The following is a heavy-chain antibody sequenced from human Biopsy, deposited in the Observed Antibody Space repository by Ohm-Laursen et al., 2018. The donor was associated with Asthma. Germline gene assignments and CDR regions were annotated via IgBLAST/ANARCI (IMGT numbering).Heavy chain of an antibody. V-gene: IGHV4-39*01. J-gene: IGHJ4*02. CDR2: IYYSGST. Sequence: TLSLTCPVSGGSISSSSYYWGWIRRPPGKGLEFIGTIYYSGSTYYNPSLKSRVTLSVDASKNQLSLKLTSVTAADTAVYYCVSPPGYWGQGTRVTVSS. CDR1: GGSISSSSYY. CDR3: VSPPGY.